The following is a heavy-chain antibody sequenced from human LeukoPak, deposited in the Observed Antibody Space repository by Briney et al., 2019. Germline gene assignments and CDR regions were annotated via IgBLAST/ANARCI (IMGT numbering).Heavy chain of an antibody. Sequence: GGSLRLSWAASGFTSSSYSMNWVRQAPGKGLEWVSSISSSSSYIYYADSVKGRFTISRDNAKNSLYLQMNSLRAEDTAVYYCARDPSSRGGFDYWGQGTLVTVSS. D-gene: IGHD6-13*01. V-gene: IGHV3-21*01. CDR2: ISSSSSYI. CDR1: GFTSSSYS. CDR3: ARDPSSRGGFDY. J-gene: IGHJ4*02.